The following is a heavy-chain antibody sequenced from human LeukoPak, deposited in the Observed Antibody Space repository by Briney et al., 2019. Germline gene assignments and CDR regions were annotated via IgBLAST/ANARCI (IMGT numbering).Heavy chain of an antibody. D-gene: IGHD1-1*01. J-gene: IGHJ4*02. CDR2: IYPTGTT. Sequence: PSETLSLTCTVSGGSINSYYWGWVRQPAGKGLEWIGRIYPTGTTNYSPSFKSRLTMSLDTSKNQFSLKLRSVTAADTAVYYCGRQGYTASHYFVDYWSQGTLVTVSS. CDR1: GGSINSYY. V-gene: IGHV4-4*07. CDR3: GRQGYTASHYFVDY.